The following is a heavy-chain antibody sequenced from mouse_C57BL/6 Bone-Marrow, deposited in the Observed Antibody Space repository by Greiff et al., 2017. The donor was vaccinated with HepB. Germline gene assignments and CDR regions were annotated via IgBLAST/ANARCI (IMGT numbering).Heavy chain of an antibody. J-gene: IGHJ2*01. D-gene: IGHD1-1*01. CDR2: IYPRSGNT. CDR1: GYTFTSYG. Sequence: VKLMESGAELARPGASVKLSCKASGYTFTSYGISWVKQRTGQGLEWIGEIYPRSGNTYYNEKFKGKATLTADKSSSTAYMELRSLTSEDSAVYFCARKIGTTVVAAYYFDYWGQGTTLTVSS. CDR3: ARKIGTTVVAAYYFDY. V-gene: IGHV1-81*01.